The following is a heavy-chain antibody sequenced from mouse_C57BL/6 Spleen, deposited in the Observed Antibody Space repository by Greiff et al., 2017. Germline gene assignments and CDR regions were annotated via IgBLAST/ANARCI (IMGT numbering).Heavy chain of an antibody. CDR2: IYPGDGDT. D-gene: IGHD2-4*01. CDR1: GYAFSGSW. CDR3: ASTSTIITYYNAMDC. J-gene: IGHJ4*01. Sequence: QVQLQQSGPELVKPGASVKISCKASGYAFSGSWMNWVKQRPGKGLEWIGRIYPGDGDTKYNGKFKGKATLTADKSSSTAHMQLSSLTSEYSAVYFCASTSTIITYYNAMDCWGHRPSVTVSS. V-gene: IGHV1-82*01.